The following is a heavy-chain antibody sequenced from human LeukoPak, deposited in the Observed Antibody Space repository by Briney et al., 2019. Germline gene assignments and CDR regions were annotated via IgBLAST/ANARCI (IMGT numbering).Heavy chain of an antibody. CDR3: ARDRGYSGYDRNDY. D-gene: IGHD5-12*01. CDR2: INPNSGGT. J-gene: IGHJ4*02. Sequence: ASVKVSCKASGGTFSSYAISWVRQAPGQGLEWMGWINPNSGGTNYAQKLQGRVTMTTDTSTSTAYMELRSLRSDDTAVYYCARDRGYSGYDRNDYWGQGTLVTVSS. CDR1: GGTFSSYA. V-gene: IGHV1-18*01.